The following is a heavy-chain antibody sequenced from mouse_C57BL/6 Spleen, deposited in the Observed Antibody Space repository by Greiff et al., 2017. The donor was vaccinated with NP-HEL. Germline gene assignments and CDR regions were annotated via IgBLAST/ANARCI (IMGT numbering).Heavy chain of an antibody. CDR2: IYPGDGDT. J-gene: IGHJ1*03. V-gene: IGHV1-82*01. Sequence: VQGVESGPELVKPGASVKISCKASGYAFSSSWMNWVKQRPGKGLEWIGRIYPGDGDTNYNGKFKGKATLTADKSSSTAYMQLSSLTSEDSAVYFCARGEGDWYFDVWGTGTTVTVSS. CDR3: ARGEGDWYFDV. CDR1: GYAFSSSW.